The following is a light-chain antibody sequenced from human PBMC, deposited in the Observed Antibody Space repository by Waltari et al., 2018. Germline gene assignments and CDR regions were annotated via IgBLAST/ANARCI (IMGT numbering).Light chain of an antibody. V-gene: IGKV1-5*03. CDR1: QSFLDW. CDR3: QRYESYPFT. Sequence: DIQMTQSPSTLSASVGDRVTITCRASQSFLDWLAWYQQKPGKAPKLLIYKTSSLKSGVPSRFSGSASGTEFTLTISSLQPVDFAPYYCQRYESYPFTFGGGTKVEIK. CDR2: KTS. J-gene: IGKJ4*01.